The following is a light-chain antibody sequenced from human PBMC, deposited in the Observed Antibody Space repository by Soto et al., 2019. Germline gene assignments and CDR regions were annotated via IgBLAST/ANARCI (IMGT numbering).Light chain of an antibody. CDR1: QGISSY. CDR3: QQLNSYPIT. J-gene: IGKJ5*01. V-gene: IGKV1-9*01. CDR2: AAS. Sequence: DIQLTKSPSFLSASVGDRVTITCRASQGISSYLAWYQQKPGKAPKLLIYAASTLQSGVPSRFSSSGSGTEFTLTISRLQPEDFATYYCQQLNSYPITFGQGTGLEIK.